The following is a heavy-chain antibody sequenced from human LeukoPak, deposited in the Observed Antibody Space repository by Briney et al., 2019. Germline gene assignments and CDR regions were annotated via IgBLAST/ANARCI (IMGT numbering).Heavy chain of an antibody. Sequence: GGSLRLSCAASGFIFSNYGMHWVRQAPGKGLEWMAVISYDGSNKYYADSMKGRFTISRDNSENTLYLQMNSLRAEDTAVYYCAKDGSSGRSYYYYYMDVWGKGTTVTVSS. D-gene: IGHD6-19*01. CDR3: AKDGSSGRSYYYYYMDV. V-gene: IGHV3-30*18. CDR2: ISYDGSNK. J-gene: IGHJ6*03. CDR1: GFIFSNYG.